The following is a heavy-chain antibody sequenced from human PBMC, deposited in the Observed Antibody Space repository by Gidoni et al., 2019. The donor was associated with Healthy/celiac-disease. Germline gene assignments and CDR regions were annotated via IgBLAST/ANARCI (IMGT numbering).Heavy chain of an antibody. J-gene: IGHJ4*02. CDR1: GVSLSTSGVG. D-gene: IGHD5-18*01. V-gene: IGHV2-5*01. Sequence: QVTLREAGATQVKPTQTLTLTCTCSGVSLSTSGVGVGWSRQPPGKALEWLALIYWNDDKRYIPSLKRRLTITKATSKTQLVLTMTNMDPVDTATYYCAHQGIKLWTSFDSWGQGTLFTVSS. CDR2: IYWNDDK. CDR3: AHQGIKLWTSFDS.